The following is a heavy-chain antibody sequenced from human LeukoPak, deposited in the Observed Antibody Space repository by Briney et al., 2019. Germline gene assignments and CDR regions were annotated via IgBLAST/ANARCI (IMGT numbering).Heavy chain of an antibody. V-gene: IGHV3-23*01. CDR3: AKAQRVRKTGVLPDFDY. Sequence: PGGSLRLSCAASGFTVSSNYMSWVRQAPGKGLEWVSAISGSGGSTYYADSVKGRFTISRDNSKNTLYLQMNSLRAEDTAVYYCAKAQRVRKTGVLPDFDYWGQGTLVTVSS. CDR1: GFTVSSNY. J-gene: IGHJ4*02. D-gene: IGHD2-15*01. CDR2: ISGSGGST.